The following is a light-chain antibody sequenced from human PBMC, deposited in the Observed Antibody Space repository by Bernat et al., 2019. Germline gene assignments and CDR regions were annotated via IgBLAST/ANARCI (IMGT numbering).Light chain of an antibody. CDR1: QSITTY. CDR2: GAS. Sequence: DIQMTQSPFSLSASVGDRVTIICRASQSITTYLNWYQQKPGKAPKLLIYGASNLQSGVPSRCSGSGTGTDFTLTISSLQPDDFATYYCQQYNSYSPWTFGQGTKVEIK. V-gene: IGKV1-16*01. CDR3: QQYNSYSPWT. J-gene: IGKJ1*01.